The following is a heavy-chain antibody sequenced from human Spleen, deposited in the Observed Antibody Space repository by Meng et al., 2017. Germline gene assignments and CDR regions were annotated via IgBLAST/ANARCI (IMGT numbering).Heavy chain of an antibody. Sequence: QLQQSGPGLVNPPPTPSTTVATSGDIVSGNSVAWNWIRQSPSRGLEWLGRTYYRSKWYNDYAVSVKSRITINPDTSKNQFSLQLNSVTPEDTAVYYCARGRGFFDYWGQGTLVTVSS. CDR1: GDIVSGNSVA. V-gene: IGHV6-1*01. CDR2: TYYRSKWYN. J-gene: IGHJ4*02. CDR3: ARGRGFFDY.